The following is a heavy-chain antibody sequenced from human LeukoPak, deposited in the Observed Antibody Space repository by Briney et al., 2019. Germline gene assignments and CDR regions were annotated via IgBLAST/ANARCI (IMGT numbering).Heavy chain of an antibody. Sequence: GGSLKLSCAASGFTFSGSAMHWVRQASGKGLEWVCRIRSKANSYATAYAASVKGRFTISRDDSKNTAYLQMNSLKTEDTAVYYCTRRGSSGYLDYWGQGTLVTVSS. CDR2: IRSKANSYAT. D-gene: IGHD3-22*01. V-gene: IGHV3-73*01. J-gene: IGHJ4*02. CDR1: GFTFSGSA. CDR3: TRRGSSGYLDY.